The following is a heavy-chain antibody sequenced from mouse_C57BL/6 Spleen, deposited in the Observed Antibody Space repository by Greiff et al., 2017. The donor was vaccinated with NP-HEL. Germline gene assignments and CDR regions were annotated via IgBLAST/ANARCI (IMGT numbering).Heavy chain of an antibody. CDR3: ARDGLGRYFDV. Sequence: EVKLMESEGGLVQPGSSMKLSCTASGFTFSDYYMAWVRQVPEKGLEWVANINYDGSSTYYLDSLKSRFIISRDNAKNILYLQMSSLKSEDTATYYCARDGLGRYFDVWGTGTTVTVSS. J-gene: IGHJ1*03. D-gene: IGHD4-1*01. CDR1: GFTFSDYY. V-gene: IGHV5-16*01. CDR2: INYDGSST.